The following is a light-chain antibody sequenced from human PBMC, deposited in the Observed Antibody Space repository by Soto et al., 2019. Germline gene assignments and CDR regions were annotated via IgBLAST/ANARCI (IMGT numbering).Light chain of an antibody. V-gene: IGKV1-12*01. J-gene: IGKJ4*01. CDR2: TGS. Sequence: DIQMTQSPSSVSASVGDRVSITCRASQGISNWLAWYQQKPGRAPKLLIYTGSSLQSGVPSRFRGTGSGTDFTLTISSLQHEDVATSYCQQANSFPLTFGGGTKVEIK. CDR3: QQANSFPLT. CDR1: QGISNW.